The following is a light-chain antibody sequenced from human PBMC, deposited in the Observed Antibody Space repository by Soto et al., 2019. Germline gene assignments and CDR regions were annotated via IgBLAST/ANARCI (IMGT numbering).Light chain of an antibody. CDR1: SSDVGGYNY. CDR3: SSYTSSRV. J-gene: IGLJ2*01. Sequence: VLTQPASVSGSPGQSITISCTGTSSDVGGYNYVSWYQQHPGKAPKLMIYDVSNRPSGVSNRFSGSKSGNTASLTISGLQAEDEADYYCSSYTSSRVFGGGTKLTVL. CDR2: DVS. V-gene: IGLV2-14*01.